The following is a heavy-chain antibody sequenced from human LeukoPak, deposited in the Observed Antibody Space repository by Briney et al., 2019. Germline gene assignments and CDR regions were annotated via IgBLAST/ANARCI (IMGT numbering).Heavy chain of an antibody. J-gene: IGHJ3*02. Sequence: GGSLRLSCAASGFTFSSYSMNWVRQAPGKGLEWGSSISSSSSYIYYADSVKGRFTISRDNSKNTLYLQMNSLRAEDTAVYYCARDFYGDYGTDAFDIWGQGTMVTVSS. D-gene: IGHD4-17*01. CDR1: GFTFSSYS. CDR3: ARDFYGDYGTDAFDI. CDR2: ISSSSSYI. V-gene: IGHV3-21*01.